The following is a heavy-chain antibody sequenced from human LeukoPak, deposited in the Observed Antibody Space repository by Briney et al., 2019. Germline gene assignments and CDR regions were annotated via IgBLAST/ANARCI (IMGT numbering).Heavy chain of an antibody. V-gene: IGHV5-51*01. Sequence: GESLKISCKDSGYSFTNYWIGWVRQMPGRGLECRGIIYPGDSDTRYSPSFQGQVTISADKSINTAYLQWSSLKASDTAVYYCARPLAYCGGNCYRTFDIWGQGTMVTVSS. CDR2: IYPGDSDT. CDR3: ARPLAYCGGNCYRTFDI. J-gene: IGHJ3*02. CDR1: GYSFTNYW. D-gene: IGHD2-21*01.